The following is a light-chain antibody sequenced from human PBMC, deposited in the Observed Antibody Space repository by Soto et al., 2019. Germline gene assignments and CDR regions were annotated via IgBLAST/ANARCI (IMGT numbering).Light chain of an antibody. CDR2: EVT. V-gene: IGLV2-14*01. CDR1: SSDVGNYDF. CDR3: SSYTTSTTLFYV. Sequence: QSVLTQPASVSASPGQSITLSCTGTSSDVGNYDFVSWYQQHPGKAPKLIIYEVTNRPSGVSSRFSGSKSGNTASLTISGLRSEDEAAYYCSSYTTSTTLFYVFGTGTKVTVL. J-gene: IGLJ1*01.